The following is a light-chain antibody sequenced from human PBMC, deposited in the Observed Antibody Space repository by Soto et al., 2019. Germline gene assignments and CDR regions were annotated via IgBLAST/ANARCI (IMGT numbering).Light chain of an antibody. CDR2: GAS. CDR3: QQYGSSLLT. Sequence: EIVLTQSPGTLSLSPGERATLSCRASQSVSSSYLAWYQQKPGQAHRLLIYGASSRATGIPDRFSGSGSGTDFTLTISRLAPEDFAVYYCQQYGSSLLTFGPGTKVDIK. V-gene: IGKV3-20*01. CDR1: QSVSSSY. J-gene: IGKJ3*01.